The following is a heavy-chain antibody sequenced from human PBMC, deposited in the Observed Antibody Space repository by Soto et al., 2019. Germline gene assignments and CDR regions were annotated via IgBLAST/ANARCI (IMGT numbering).Heavy chain of an antibody. Sequence: QVQLVQSGAEVKKPGASVKVSCKASGYTFTGYYIHWVRQAPGQGLEWMGWINLDSGGATYEQKFQGRVTRPRDTSIRTAKMELNRLRSDDTATYYCARDVGGSSSYLGYWGQGTLVTVSS. CDR1: GYTFTGYY. D-gene: IGHD6-6*01. J-gene: IGHJ4*02. V-gene: IGHV1-2*02. CDR2: INLDSGGA. CDR3: ARDVGGSSSYLGY.